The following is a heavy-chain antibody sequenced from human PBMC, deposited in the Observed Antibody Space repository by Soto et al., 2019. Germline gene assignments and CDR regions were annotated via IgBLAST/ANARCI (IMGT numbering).Heavy chain of an antibody. CDR2: IIPIFGTA. CDR3: AKSTIFGAKNNWFDP. D-gene: IGHD3-3*01. V-gene: IGHV1-69*12. Sequence: QVQLVQSGAEVKKPGSSVKVSCKASGGTFSSYAISWVRQAPGQGLEWMGGIIPIFGTANYAQKFQGRVTITADESTSTAYRELGSLRSEDTAVYYCAKSTIFGAKNNWFDPWGQGTLVTVSS. CDR1: GGTFSSYA. J-gene: IGHJ5*02.